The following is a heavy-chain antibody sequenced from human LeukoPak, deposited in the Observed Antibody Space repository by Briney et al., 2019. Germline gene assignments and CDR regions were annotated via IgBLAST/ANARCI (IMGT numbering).Heavy chain of an antibody. V-gene: IGHV2-5*01. CDR3: AHRTYYCDSSAYGVASFDY. J-gene: IGHJ4*02. CDR1: GFSLSTSGVG. Sequence: SGPTLVKPTQTLTLTCTFSGFSLSTSGVGVGWIRQPPGKALEWLALIYWNDDKRYSPSLKSRLTITKDTSKNQVVLTMTNMDPVDTATYYCAHRTYYCDSSAYGVASFDYWGQGTLVTVSS. D-gene: IGHD3-22*01. CDR2: IYWNDDK.